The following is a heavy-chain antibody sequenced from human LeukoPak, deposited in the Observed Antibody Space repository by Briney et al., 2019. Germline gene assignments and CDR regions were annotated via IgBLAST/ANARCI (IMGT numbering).Heavy chain of an antibody. CDR3: ASSGSYYHSYYYYYYMDV. J-gene: IGHJ6*03. CDR1: GGSFSDSY. V-gene: IGHV4-34*01. CDR2: INHSGST. D-gene: IGHD1-26*01. Sequence: SETLSLTCAVYGGSFSDSYWSWIRQPPGKGLEWIGEINHSGSTNHNPSLKSRVTISVDTSKNQFSLKLSSVTAADTAVYYCASSGSYYHSYYYYYYMDVWGKGTTVTVSS.